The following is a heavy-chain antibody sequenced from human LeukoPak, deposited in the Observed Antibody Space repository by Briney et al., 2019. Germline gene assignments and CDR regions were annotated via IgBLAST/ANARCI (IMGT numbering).Heavy chain of an antibody. V-gene: IGHV4-59*08. J-gene: IGHJ4*02. CDR2: IYYSGST. Sequence: ETLSLTCTVSGGSISSYYWRWIGQAPGKGREGVGYIYYSGSTNYTPSLKSRVTISVDTSKNQFSLKLSSVTAADTAVYYCARHSGSYSPFFDYWGQGTLVTVSS. CDR1: GGSISSYY. D-gene: IGHD1-26*01. CDR3: ARHSGSYSPFFDY.